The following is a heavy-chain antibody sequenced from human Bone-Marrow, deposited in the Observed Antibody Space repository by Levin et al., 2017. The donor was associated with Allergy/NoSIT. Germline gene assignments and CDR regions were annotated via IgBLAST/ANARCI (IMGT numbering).Heavy chain of an antibody. D-gene: IGHD6-13*01. CDR1: GFTFSNYW. CDR3: ASLRRGSSWDY. J-gene: IGHJ4*02. Sequence: GGSLRLSCAASGFTFSNYWMSWVRQAPGKGLQWVANIAHDGSEKYYVDSVKGRFTISRDNTKNSLYLQMDSLRVEDTAVFYCASLRRGSSWDYWGQGTLVTVSS. CDR2: IAHDGSEK. V-gene: IGHV3-7*01.